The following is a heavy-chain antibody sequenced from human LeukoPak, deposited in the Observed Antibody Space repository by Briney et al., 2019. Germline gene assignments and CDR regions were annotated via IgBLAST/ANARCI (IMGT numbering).Heavy chain of an antibody. CDR2: IHHSGST. CDR3: ARGIPGYFGTSGYYYEY. CDR1: GGSISSSTNW. Sequence: PSETLSLTCAVSGGSISSSTNWWSWVRQPPGKGLEWIGEIHHSGSTNYSPSLKSRVTISVDNSRNQFSLGLSSVSAADTAVYYCARGIPGYFGTSGYYYEYWGQGTLVTVSS. J-gene: IGHJ4*02. V-gene: IGHV4-4*02. D-gene: IGHD3-22*01.